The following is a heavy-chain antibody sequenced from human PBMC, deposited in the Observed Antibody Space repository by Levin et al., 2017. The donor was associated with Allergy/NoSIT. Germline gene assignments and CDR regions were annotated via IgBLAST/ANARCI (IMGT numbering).Heavy chain of an antibody. Sequence: GGSLRLSCAASGFTFSSYWMSWVRQGQGKGLEWVANIKQDGSEKYYVDSVKGRFTISRDNAKNSLHLQMSSLRAEDTAVYYCARRSGWLENALDIWGLGTMVTVSS. CDR3: ARRSGWLENALDI. D-gene: IGHD5-24*01. J-gene: IGHJ3*02. V-gene: IGHV3-7*01. CDR1: GFTFSSYW. CDR2: IKQDGSEK.